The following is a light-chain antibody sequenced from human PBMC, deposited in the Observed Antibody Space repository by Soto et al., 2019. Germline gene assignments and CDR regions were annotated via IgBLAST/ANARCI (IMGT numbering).Light chain of an antibody. CDR1: QTIGTW. Sequence: DIPMTQSPSTLSASVGDRATITCRASQTIGTWLAWYQQKPGKAPELLIYDASTLEGGVPSSFSGSGSGTEFSLTITSLQPDDFATFYCQQYSSFSRTFGQGTKVEIK. J-gene: IGKJ1*01. CDR2: DAS. V-gene: IGKV1-5*01. CDR3: QQYSSFSRT.